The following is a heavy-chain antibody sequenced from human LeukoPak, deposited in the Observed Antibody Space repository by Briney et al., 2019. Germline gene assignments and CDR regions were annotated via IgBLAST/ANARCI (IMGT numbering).Heavy chain of an antibody. Sequence: PSETLSLTCTVSGDSISTSNSYWGWIRQPPGKGLEWIGSIYYSGNTNYNPSLKSRVTISVDTSKNQFSLKLSSVTAADTAVYYCRVDTPFLDYWGQGTLVTVSS. CDR1: GDSISTSNSY. D-gene: IGHD5-18*01. J-gene: IGHJ4*02. V-gene: IGHV4-39*07. CDR2: IYYSGNT. CDR3: RVDTPFLDY.